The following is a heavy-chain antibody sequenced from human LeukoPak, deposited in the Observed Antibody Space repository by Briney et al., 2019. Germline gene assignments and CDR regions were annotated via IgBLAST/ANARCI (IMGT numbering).Heavy chain of an antibody. CDR2: IYTSGST. V-gene: IGHV4-4*07. D-gene: IGHD3-22*01. J-gene: IGHJ4*02. CDR1: GGSISSYY. Sequence: PSETLSLTCTISGGSISSYYWSWIRQPAGKGLEWIGRIYTSGSTNYNPSLKSRVTMSVDTSKNQFSLKLSSVTAADTAVYYCARDTYYYDSSGYHRFDYWGQGTLVTVSS. CDR3: ARDTYYYDSSGYHRFDY.